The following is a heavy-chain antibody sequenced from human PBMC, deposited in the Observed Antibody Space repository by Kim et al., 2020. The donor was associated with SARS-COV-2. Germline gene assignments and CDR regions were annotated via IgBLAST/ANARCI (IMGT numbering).Heavy chain of an antibody. CDR2: ISYDGSNK. CDR3: AKVALVRGVIPYYYYGMDV. D-gene: IGHD3-10*01. J-gene: IGHJ6*02. V-gene: IGHV3-30*18. CDR1: GFTFSSYG. Sequence: GGSLRLSCAASGFTFSSYGMHWVRQAPGKGLEWVAVISYDGSNKYYADPVKGRFTISRDNSKNTLYLQMNSLRAEDTAVYYCAKVALVRGVIPYYYYGMDVWGQGTTVTVSS.